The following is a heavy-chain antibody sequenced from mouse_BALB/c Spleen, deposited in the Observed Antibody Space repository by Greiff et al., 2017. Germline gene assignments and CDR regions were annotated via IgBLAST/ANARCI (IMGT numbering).Heavy chain of an antibody. Sequence: DVKLVESGGGLVKPGGSLKLSCAASGFTFSSYAMSWVRQTPEKRLEWVASISSGGSTYYPDSVKGRFTISRDNARNILYLQMSSLRSEDTAMYYCARENDYDAMDYWGQGTSVTVSS. J-gene: IGHJ4*01. CDR2: ISSGGST. CDR1: GFTFSSYA. V-gene: IGHV5-6-5*01. CDR3: ARENDYDAMDY.